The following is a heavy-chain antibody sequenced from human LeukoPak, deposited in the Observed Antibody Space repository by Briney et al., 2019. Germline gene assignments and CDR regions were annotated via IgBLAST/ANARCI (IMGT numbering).Heavy chain of an antibody. CDR2: TYYSGST. V-gene: IGHV4-59*01. CDR3: ARDEGKWPQFQWAFDI. J-gene: IGHJ3*02. Sequence: PSETLSLTCTVSGGSFSTYYWSWIRQPPGKGLEWIGNTYYSGSTNYNPSLKGRVTISVDTSKNQFSLMLSSVTAADTAVYYCARDEGKWPQFQWAFDIWGQGTMVTVSS. D-gene: IGHD5-24*01. CDR1: GGSFSTYY.